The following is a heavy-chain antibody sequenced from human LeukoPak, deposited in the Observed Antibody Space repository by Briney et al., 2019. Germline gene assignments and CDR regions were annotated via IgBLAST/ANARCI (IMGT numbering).Heavy chain of an antibody. CDR2: ISAYNGNT. Sequence: GASVKVSCKASGYTFTSYGISWVRQAPGQGLEWMGWISAYNGNTNYAQKLQGRVTMTTDTSTSTAYMELRSLRSDDTAVYYCARGYCSGDSCYSEVRFDPWGQGTLVTVSS. V-gene: IGHV1-18*01. J-gene: IGHJ5*02. D-gene: IGHD2-15*01. CDR1: GYTFTSYG. CDR3: ARGYCSGDSCYSEVRFDP.